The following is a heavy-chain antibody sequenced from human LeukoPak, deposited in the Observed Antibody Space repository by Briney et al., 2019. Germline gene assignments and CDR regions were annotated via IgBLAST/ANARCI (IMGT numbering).Heavy chain of an antibody. J-gene: IGHJ4*02. Sequence: GGSLRLSCAASGFTLSNYAMSWVRQAPGKGLEWVANIKQDGSEKYYVDSVKGRFTISRDNAKNSLYLQMNSLRAEDTAVYYCARSGGYDFWSGYHFDYWGQGTLVTVSS. D-gene: IGHD3-3*01. V-gene: IGHV3-7*01. CDR2: IKQDGSEK. CDR1: GFTLSNYA. CDR3: ARSGGYDFWSGYHFDY.